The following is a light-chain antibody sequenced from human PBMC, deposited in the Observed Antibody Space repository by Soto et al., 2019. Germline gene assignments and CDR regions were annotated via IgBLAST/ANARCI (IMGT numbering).Light chain of an antibody. Sequence: EIVLTQSPCTLSLSPGERATLSCRASQSINNKYLAWYQQEPGQTPRLLIHGVSIRATGIPDRFSGSGSGTDFTLTISRLEPEDFAVYYCQLYSGSPWTFGQGTKVDIK. CDR3: QLYSGSPWT. CDR1: QSINNKY. V-gene: IGKV3-20*01. CDR2: GVS. J-gene: IGKJ1*01.